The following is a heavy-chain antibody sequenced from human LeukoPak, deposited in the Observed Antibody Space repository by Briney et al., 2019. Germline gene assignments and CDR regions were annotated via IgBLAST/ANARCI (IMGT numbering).Heavy chain of an antibody. CDR1: GFTISSYD. J-gene: IGHJ6*02. CDR2: LSASGDYT. D-gene: IGHD6-13*01. V-gene: IGHV3-23*01. CDR3: ARAQQLASGMDV. Sequence: PGGSLRLSCGGSGFTISSYDMGWLRQAPGKGLEWVAALSASGDYTEYADSVKGRFTISRDNSKNTLYLQMNSLRAEDTAVYYCARAQQLASGMDVWGQGTTVTVSS.